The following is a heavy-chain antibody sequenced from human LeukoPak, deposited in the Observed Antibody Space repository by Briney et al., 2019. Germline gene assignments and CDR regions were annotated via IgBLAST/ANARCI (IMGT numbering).Heavy chain of an antibody. J-gene: IGHJ5*02. Sequence: PSETLSLTCAVYGGSFSGYYWSWLRQPPGKGLEWIGEINHSGSTNYNPSLKSRVTISVDTSKNQFSLKLSSVTAADTAVYYCARGHRLYCSSTSCYLGFDPWGQGTLVTVSS. CDR3: ARGHRLYCSSTSCYLGFDP. D-gene: IGHD2-2*01. V-gene: IGHV4-34*01. CDR2: INHSGST. CDR1: GGSFSGYY.